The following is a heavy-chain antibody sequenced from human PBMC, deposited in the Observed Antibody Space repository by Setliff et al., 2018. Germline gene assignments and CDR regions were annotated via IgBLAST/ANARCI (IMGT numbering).Heavy chain of an antibody. CDR1: GFTFSNAW. CDR2: IKRITDSGTT. CDR3: ADAGSAKGLDI. D-gene: IGHD6-19*01. Sequence: GVLRLSCTASGFTFSNAWMSWVRQAPGKGLEWVGRIKRITDSGTTEHAASVRGRFTISRDDSKSSLYLQMNSLKTEDTAVYYCADAGSAKGLDIWGQGTTVTVSS. J-gene: IGHJ6*02. V-gene: IGHV3-15*01.